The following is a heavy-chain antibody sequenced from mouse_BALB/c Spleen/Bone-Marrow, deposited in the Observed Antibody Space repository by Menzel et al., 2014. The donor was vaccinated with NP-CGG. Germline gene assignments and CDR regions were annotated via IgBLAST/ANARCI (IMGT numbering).Heavy chain of an antibody. V-gene: IGHV1-18*01. J-gene: IGHJ1*01. CDR3: ARKVRRYFDV. Sequence: DVHLVESGAELVKPGASVKISCKASGYIFTDYNMDWVKQSHGTSLEWIGDINPNYDTTNYNQKFKGKATLTVDKSSSTAYMELRSLTSEDTAVYYCARKVRRYFDVWGAGTTVTVSS. CDR1: GYIFTDYN. D-gene: IGHD2-14*01. CDR2: INPNYDTT.